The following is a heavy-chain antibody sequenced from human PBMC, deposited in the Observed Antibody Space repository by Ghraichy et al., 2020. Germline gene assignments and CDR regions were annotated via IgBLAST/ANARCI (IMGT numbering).Heavy chain of an antibody. J-gene: IGHJ6*02. D-gene: IGHD2-2*01. CDR2: ISPKSGGT. V-gene: IGHV1-2*02. Sequence: ASVKVSCKASGYSLTGYYMHWVRQAPGQGLEWMGWISPKSGGTNYAQKFQGRVTMTRDTSISTAYMELSSLRSDDTAVYYCARDIVVDAYYYYGMDVWGQGTTVTVSS. CDR3: ARDIVVDAYYYYGMDV. CDR1: GYSLTGYY.